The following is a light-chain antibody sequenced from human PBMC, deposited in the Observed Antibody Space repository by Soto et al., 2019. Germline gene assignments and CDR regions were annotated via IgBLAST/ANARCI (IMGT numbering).Light chain of an antibody. CDR3: QSYDSSLRNSV. J-gene: IGLJ1*01. CDR1: SSNIGANYD. CDR2: GNS. V-gene: IGLV1-40*01. Sequence: QSVLTQPPSVSVAPGQRVTISCTGSSSNIGANYDVHWYLQHPGKAPKLLIYGNSNRPSGVPDRFSGSRSGTSASLAITGLLAEDEADYYCQSYDSSLRNSVFGTGTKVTVL.